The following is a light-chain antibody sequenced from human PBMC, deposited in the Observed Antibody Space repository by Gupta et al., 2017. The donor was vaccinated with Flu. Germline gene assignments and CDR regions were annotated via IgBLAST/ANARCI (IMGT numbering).Light chain of an antibody. J-gene: IGKJ2*01. Sequence: ERVMTQSPAILSVSPGESATLSCRASQSVGINLAWYQQKPDQPPRLLVYGASTRATGIPARFSGSGSGTEFTLTITSLQSEEFAVYSCHQDNNWPKIFGQGTKLEIK. V-gene: IGKV3-15*01. CDR1: QSVGIN. CDR2: GAS. CDR3: HQDNNWPKI.